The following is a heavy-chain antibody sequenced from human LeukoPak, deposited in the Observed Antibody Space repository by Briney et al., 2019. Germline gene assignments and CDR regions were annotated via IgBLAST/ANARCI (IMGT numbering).Heavy chain of an antibody. CDR2: ISWNSGSI. V-gene: IGHV3-9*01. D-gene: IGHD3-10*01. CDR3: AKAHMVRGVFYPFDY. Sequence: GGSLRLSCAASGFTFDDYAMHWVRQAPGKGLEWVSGISWNSGSIGYADSVKGRFTISRDNAKNSLYLQMNSLRAEDTALYYCAKAHMVRGVFYPFDYWGQGTLVTVSS. J-gene: IGHJ4*02. CDR1: GFTFDDYA.